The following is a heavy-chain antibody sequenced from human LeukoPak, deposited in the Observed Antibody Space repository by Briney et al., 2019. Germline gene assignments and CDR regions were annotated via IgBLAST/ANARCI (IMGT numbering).Heavy chain of an antibody. CDR2: INPNSGGT. J-gene: IGHJ6*03. CDR3: AKTPYYDFWSGYFGDYYYYMDV. CDR1: GYTFTGYY. D-gene: IGHD3-3*01. V-gene: IGHV1-2*02. Sequence: ASVTVSCKASGYTFTGYYMHWVRQAPGQGLEWMGWINPNSGGTNYAQKFQGRVTMTRDTSISTAYMELSRLRSDDTAVYYCAKTPYYDFWSGYFGDYYYYMDVWGKGTTVTVSS.